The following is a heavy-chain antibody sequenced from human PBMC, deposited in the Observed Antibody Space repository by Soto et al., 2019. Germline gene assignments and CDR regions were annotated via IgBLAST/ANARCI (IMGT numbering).Heavy chain of an antibody. CDR1: GFTFSDYY. J-gene: IGHJ6*03. V-gene: IGHV3-11*01. CDR2: ISSSGSTM. Sequence: QVQLVESGGGLVKPGGSLRLSCAASGFTFSDYYMSWIRQAPGKGLDWISYISSSGSTMYYADSVKGRFTISRDNAKNSLYLQMNSVRAEDTAVYYCAKYSPQEDGYHYYMDVWGKGTTVTGSS. D-gene: IGHD2-15*01. CDR3: AKYSPQEDGYHYYMDV.